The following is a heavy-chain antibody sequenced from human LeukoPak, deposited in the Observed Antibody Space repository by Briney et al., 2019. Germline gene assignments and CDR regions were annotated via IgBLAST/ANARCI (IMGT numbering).Heavy chain of an antibody. CDR1: GFTFSSYA. J-gene: IGHJ4*02. CDR2: ISGSGGST. V-gene: IGHV3-23*01. CDR3: AEDGVYYDSSGYQDY. D-gene: IGHD3-22*01. Sequence: GGSLRLSCAASGFTFSSYAMSWVRQAPGKGLEWVSAISGSGGSTYYADSVKGRFTISRDNSKNTLYLQMNSLRAEDTAVYYCAEDGVYYDSSGYQDYWGQGTLVTVSS.